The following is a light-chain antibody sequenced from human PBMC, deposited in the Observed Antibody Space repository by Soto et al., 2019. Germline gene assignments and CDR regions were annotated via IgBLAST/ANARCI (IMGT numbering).Light chain of an antibody. Sequence: QSVLTQPASVSGSPGQSITISCTGTSSDVGGYNYVSWYQQHPGKAPKLMIYDVSNRPSGVSNRFSGSKSGNTASLTISGLQAEDEADDYSSSYTSSSNLYVFRTGTKVTVL. CDR2: DVS. J-gene: IGLJ1*01. V-gene: IGLV2-14*01. CDR3: SSYTSSSNLYV. CDR1: SSDVGGYNY.